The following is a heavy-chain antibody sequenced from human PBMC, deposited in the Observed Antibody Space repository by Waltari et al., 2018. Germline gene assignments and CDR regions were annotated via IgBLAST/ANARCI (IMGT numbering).Heavy chain of an antibody. CDR2: IVVGNGNR. CDR3: VKSGRECTTPQCYSQFDY. J-gene: IGHJ4*02. D-gene: IGHD2-15*01. V-gene: IGHV1-58*01. Sequence: QIQLVQSGPEVKKPGTSVKVSCKTSGFTFTNFAVQWVRQARGQRLEWIGWIVVGNGNRNYAPNFQGRVSFTTDMSTRTAYMELSTLTSEDTAVYYCVKSGRECTTPQCYSQFDYWGQGALVTVSS. CDR1: GFTFTNFA.